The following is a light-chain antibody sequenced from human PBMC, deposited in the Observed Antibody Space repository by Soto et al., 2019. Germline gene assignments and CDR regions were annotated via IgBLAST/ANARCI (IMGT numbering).Light chain of an antibody. J-gene: IGKJ2*01. V-gene: IGKV3-15*01. Sequence: EIVMTQSPATLSVSPGERATLSCRASQNVNFNVAWYQQKPGQAPSLLISGVSTRASGVPPRFSGSGSGTEFTLTISGLQSEDFAIYYCQQYNNWPRTFGQETNLEI. CDR2: GVS. CDR3: QQYNNWPRT. CDR1: QNVNFN.